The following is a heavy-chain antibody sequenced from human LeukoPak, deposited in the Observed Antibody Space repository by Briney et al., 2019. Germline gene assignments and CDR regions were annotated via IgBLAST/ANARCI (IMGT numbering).Heavy chain of an antibody. CDR3: ARRPITMIRGVDWFFDL. CDR2: ISSNSSTI. CDR1: GFTFSSYS. D-gene: IGHD3-10*01. J-gene: IGHJ2*01. Sequence: GESLLLSCSASGFTFSSYSRNWVRQAPGKGLEKISYISSNSSTIYYAASENRRFTSSIHDANNSLYQQTNIRRAESTAVYDCARRPITMIRGVDWFFDLWGRGTLVTVSS. V-gene: IGHV3-48*01.